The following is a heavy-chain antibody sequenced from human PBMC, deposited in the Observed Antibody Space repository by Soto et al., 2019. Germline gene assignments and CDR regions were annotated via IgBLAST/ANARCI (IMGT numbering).Heavy chain of an antibody. CDR2: IIPILGIA. Sequence: SVKVSCKASGGTFSSYTISWVRQAPGQGLEWMGRIIPILGIANYAQKFQGRVTITADKSTSTAYMELSSLRAEDTAVYYCARDLRKRGESYVRNMDVWGQGTTVTVSS. CDR3: ARDLRKRGESYVRNMDV. V-gene: IGHV1-69*04. D-gene: IGHD7-27*01. J-gene: IGHJ6*02. CDR1: GGTFSSYT.